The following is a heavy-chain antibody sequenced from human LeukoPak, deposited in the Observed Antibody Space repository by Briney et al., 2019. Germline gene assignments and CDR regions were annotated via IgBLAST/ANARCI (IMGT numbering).Heavy chain of an antibody. CDR3: AREVWEYDFWSGYYKPSRGSSSDY. CDR2: ISAYNGNT. Sequence: ASVKVSCKASGYTFNTYAMNWVRQAPGQGPEWMGWISAYNGNTNYAQKLQGRVTMTTDTSTSTAYMELRSLRSDDTAVYYCAREVWEYDFWSGYYKPSRGSSSDYWGQGTLVTVSS. CDR1: GYTFNTYA. V-gene: IGHV1-18*01. J-gene: IGHJ4*02. D-gene: IGHD3-3*01.